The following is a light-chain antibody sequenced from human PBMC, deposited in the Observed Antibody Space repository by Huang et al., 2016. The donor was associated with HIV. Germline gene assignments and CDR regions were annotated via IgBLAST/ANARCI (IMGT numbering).Light chain of an antibody. CDR2: RAS. CDR1: QNINNW. CDR3: QQYNTYLYT. J-gene: IGKJ2*01. V-gene: IGKV1-5*03. Sequence: DIQMTQSPSTLSASVGDRVTITCRASQNINNWLAWYQQKPGKAPNLLIYRASSLQSGVPSRFTGGGSGTEFTLTITSLQPDDLATYYCQQYNTYLYTFGQGTKLEIK.